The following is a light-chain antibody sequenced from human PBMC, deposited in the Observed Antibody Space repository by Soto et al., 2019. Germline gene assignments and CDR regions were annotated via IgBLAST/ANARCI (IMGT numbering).Light chain of an antibody. J-gene: IGKJ4*01. V-gene: IGKV1-5*03. CDR2: QAS. CDR1: QSIAYW. Sequence: DIRMTQSPSTLSASVGDRVTITCRASQSIAYWLAWYQQKPGKVPIVLIYQASTLESGVPSRFSGSGSGTEFTLTISSLQPDDFANYYCQQYSTYPITFGGGTKVEIK. CDR3: QQYSTYPIT.